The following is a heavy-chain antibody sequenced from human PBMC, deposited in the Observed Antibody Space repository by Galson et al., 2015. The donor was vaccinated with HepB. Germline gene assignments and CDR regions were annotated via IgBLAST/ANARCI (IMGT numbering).Heavy chain of an antibody. CDR2: IYSGGYR. V-gene: IGHV3-53*01. Sequence: GKGLEWVAIIYSGGYRSYADSVKGRFTISRDNSKNTVFLQMNSLRAEDTAVYYCARATAGGYCSRTDCYYFDNWGQGTLVTVSS. D-gene: IGHD2-2*01. CDR3: ARATAGGYCSRTDCYYFDN. J-gene: IGHJ4*02.